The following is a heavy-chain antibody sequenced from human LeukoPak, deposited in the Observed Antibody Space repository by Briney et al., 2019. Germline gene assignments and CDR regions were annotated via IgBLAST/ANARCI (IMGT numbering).Heavy chain of an antibody. CDR1: GFTFSTYG. CDR2: ISYDGNNK. J-gene: IGHJ1*01. V-gene: IGHV3-30*18. CDR3: VKDDGWVQYAN. Sequence: GGSLRLSCAASGFTFSTYGMHWVRQAPGQGLEWVAFISYDGNNKYYADSVKGRFTISRDNSKNTLFLQMNSLRAEDTALYHCVKDDGWVQYANWGQGTLVTVSS. D-gene: IGHD5-24*01.